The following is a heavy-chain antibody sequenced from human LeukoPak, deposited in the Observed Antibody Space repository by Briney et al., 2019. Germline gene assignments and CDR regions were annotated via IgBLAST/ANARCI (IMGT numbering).Heavy chain of an antibody. Sequence: SETLSLTCTVSGGSMSSGNYYWGWIRQPAGKGLEWIGRIYTSGSTNYNPSLKSRVTMSVDTSKNQFSLKLSSVTAADTAVYYCARSGTVSRYFDYWGQGTLVTVSS. V-gene: IGHV4-61*02. D-gene: IGHD5/OR15-5a*01. J-gene: IGHJ4*02. CDR2: IYTSGST. CDR1: GGSMSSGNYY. CDR3: ARSGTVSRYFDY.